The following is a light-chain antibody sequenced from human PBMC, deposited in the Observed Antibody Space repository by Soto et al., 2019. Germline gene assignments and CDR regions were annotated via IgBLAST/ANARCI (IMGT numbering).Light chain of an antibody. CDR3: QQFYNRPQWT. V-gene: IGKV1-33*01. CDR1: QDLSNF. CDR2: DVS. Sequence: DIQMTQSPSSLSASVGDRVTITCQASQDLSNFLNWYQQKPGKAPKLLIYDVSNLETGVPSRFSGSGSVTDFTFTISSLQPEDIATYYCQQFYNRPQWTFGQGTKVDSK. J-gene: IGKJ1*01.